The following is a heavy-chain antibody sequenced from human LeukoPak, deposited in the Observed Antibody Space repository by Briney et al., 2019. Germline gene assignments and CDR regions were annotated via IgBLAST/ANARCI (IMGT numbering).Heavy chain of an antibody. CDR2: IRYDGSKQ. CDR3: AKLLGSIRGMTFDY. D-gene: IGHD3-10*01. V-gene: IGHV3-30*02. J-gene: IGHJ4*02. CDR1: GFTFSRFG. Sequence: PGGPLRLSCVGSGFTFSRFGMQWVRQAPGKGLEWVAFIRYDGSKQYNADSVRGRITISRDNSKNTLYLQMSSLRGEDTAVYYCAKLLGSIRGMTFDYWGQGTLVTVSS.